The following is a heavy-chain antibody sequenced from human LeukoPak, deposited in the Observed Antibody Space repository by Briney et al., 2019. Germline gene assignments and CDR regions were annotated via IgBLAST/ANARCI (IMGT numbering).Heavy chain of an antibody. CDR1: GYTFTGYY. D-gene: IGHD3-16*01. CDR2: INPNSGGT. CDR3: ARGRFSAAGGAYYYMDV. J-gene: IGHJ6*03. V-gene: IGHV1-2*06. Sequence: ASVKVSCKASGYTFTGYYMHWVRQAPGQGLEWMGRINPNSGGTNYAQKFQGRVTMTRDTSISTAYMELSRLRSDDTAVYYCARGRFSAAGGAYYYMDVWGKGTTVTVSS.